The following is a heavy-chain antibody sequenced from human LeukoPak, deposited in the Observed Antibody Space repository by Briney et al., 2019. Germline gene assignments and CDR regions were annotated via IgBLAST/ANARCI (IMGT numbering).Heavy chain of an antibody. CDR2: INSDASST. Sequence: GGSLRLSCAASGFTFSNYWMHWLRQAPGKGLVWVSRINSDASSTAYADSVKGRFTISRDNAKNTLSLQTHSLRAEDTAIYYCAREYQVTARFDPWGQGTLVTVSS. D-gene: IGHD2-2*01. V-gene: IGHV3-74*01. J-gene: IGHJ5*02. CDR3: AREYQVTARFDP. CDR1: GFTFSNYW.